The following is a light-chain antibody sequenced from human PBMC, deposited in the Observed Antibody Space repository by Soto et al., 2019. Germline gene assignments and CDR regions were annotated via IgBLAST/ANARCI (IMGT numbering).Light chain of an antibody. CDR2: WAS. J-gene: IGKJ2*01. V-gene: IGKV4-1*01. Sequence: DIVMTQSPDSLAVSLGERATINCKSSQSVLYSSNNKNYLAWYQQKPGQPPKLLIYWASTRESGVPDRFSGSGSGTDFTLTISSLQAEDVAVYYCQQYSTPMYTFGQGTKLEIK. CDR3: QQYSTPMYT. CDR1: QSVLYSSNNKNY.